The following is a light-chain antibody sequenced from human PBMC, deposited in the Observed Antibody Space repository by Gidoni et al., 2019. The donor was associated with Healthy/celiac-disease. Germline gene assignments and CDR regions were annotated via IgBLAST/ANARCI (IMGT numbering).Light chain of an antibody. CDR2: LGS. CDR3: MQALQTPLT. J-gene: IGKJ4*01. V-gene: IGKV2-28*01. Sequence: DIVMTQSPPSLPVTPGEPASISCMSSQSLLHRNGYNYVDWYLQKPGQSPQLLIYLGSNRASGVPDRFSGSGSGTDFTLKISRVEAEDVGVYCCMQALQTPLTFGGGTKVEIK. CDR1: QSLLHRNGYNY.